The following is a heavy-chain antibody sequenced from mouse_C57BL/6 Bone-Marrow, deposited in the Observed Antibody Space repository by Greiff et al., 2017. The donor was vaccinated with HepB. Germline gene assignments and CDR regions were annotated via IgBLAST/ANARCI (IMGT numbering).Heavy chain of an antibody. V-gene: IGHV2-9*01. CDR1: GFSFTSYG. J-gene: IGHJ4*01. CDR3: TKKGGDYYGSSYYAMDY. CDR2: IWGGGST. Sequence: VQLQESGPGLVAPSQSLSITCTVSGFSFTSYGVDWVRQPPGKGLEWLGVIWGGGSTNYNSALMSRLSISKDNSKSQVFLKMNSLQTDDTAMYYCTKKGGDYYGSSYYAMDYWGQGTSVTVSA. D-gene: IGHD1-1*01.